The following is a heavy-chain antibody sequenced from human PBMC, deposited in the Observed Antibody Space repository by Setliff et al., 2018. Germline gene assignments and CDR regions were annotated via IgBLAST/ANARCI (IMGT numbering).Heavy chain of an antibody. CDR2: VYSLGDT. J-gene: IGHJ4*02. D-gene: IGHD3-3*01. V-gene: IGHV4-4*07. CDR3: ARERQGGFLEWSPFDS. Sequence: SETLSLTCSVSGGLIYDHWWTWVRQTAGEGLQWIGRVYSLGDTEYNPSLKSRVTISVDTSNNQFSLHLTSVTAADTARYFCARERQGGFLEWSPFDSWGRGILVTVSS. CDR1: GGLIYDHW.